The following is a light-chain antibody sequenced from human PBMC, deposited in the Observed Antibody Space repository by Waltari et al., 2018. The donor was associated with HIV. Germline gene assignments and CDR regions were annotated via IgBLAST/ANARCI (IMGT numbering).Light chain of an antibody. J-gene: IGLJ2*01. Sequence: QSVLTQPPSASGTPGQRVTISCSGSSSNIESNYVYCYQRLPGTAPKLLIHRSIQRPSGVPDRCSGSKAGTSASLAISGLRSEDEADYYCAAWDDSLSVVVFGGGTKLTVL. CDR2: RSI. CDR3: AAWDDSLSVVV. V-gene: IGLV1-47*01. CDR1: SSNIESNY.